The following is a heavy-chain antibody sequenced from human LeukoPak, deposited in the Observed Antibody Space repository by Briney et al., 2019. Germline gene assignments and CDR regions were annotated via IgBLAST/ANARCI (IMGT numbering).Heavy chain of an antibody. CDR2: IHYSGST. V-gene: IGHV4-39*01. J-gene: IGHJ6*04. CDR3: ARRGGITGTTELDV. CDR1: GASISSGSNY. Sequence: KTSETLSLTCTVSGASISSGSNYWGWIRQPPGKGLEWIGSIHYSGSTYYNPSLKSRVTTSVDTSKNQFSLELSSVTAADTSVYYCARRGGITGTTELDVWGKGTTVTVSS. D-gene: IGHD1-7*01.